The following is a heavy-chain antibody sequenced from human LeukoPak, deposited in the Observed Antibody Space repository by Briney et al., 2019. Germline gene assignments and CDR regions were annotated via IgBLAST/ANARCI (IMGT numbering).Heavy chain of an antibody. D-gene: IGHD3-22*01. CDR2: IKQDGSEK. V-gene: IGHV3-7*01. J-gene: IGHJ4*02. CDR3: ARFRRSGYYDSSGYGTGYFDY. CDR1: GYSISSGYY. Sequence: ETLSLTCTVSGYSISSGYYWGWIRQPPGKGLEWVANIKQDGSEKYYVDSVKGRFTISRDNAKNSLYLQMNSLRAEDTAVYYCARFRRSGYYDSSGYGTGYFDYWGQGTLVTVSS.